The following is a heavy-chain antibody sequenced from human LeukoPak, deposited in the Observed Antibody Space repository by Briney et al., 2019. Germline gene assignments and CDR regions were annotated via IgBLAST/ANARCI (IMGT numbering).Heavy chain of an antibody. CDR2: INTGNGNT. CDR1: GYTFTSSS. D-gene: IGHD6-13*01. Sequence: ASVKVPCKHSGYTFTSSSLHWLRQAPGQRLAWMGWINTGNGNTDYPQKSQGRITLTRDTSASTGYMELSSLRSDDTAVYYCARLRGVAATGIYDFWGQGTLVTVSS. J-gene: IGHJ4*02. V-gene: IGHV1-3*04. CDR3: ARLRGVAATGIYDF.